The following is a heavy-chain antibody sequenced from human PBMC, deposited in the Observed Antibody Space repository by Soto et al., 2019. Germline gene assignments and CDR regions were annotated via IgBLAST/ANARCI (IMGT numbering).Heavy chain of an antibody. J-gene: IGHJ4*02. CDR2: IKSKTDGGTT. CDR1: GFTFSNAW. Sequence: GGSLRLSCAASGFTFSNAWMSWVRQAPGKGLEWVGRIKSKTDGGTTDYAAPVKGRFTISRDDSKNTLYLQMNSLKTEDTAVYYCTTCKFSIVGATTVFGGQGPVVTVSS. CDR3: TTCKFSIVGATTVF. D-gene: IGHD1-26*01. V-gene: IGHV3-15*01.